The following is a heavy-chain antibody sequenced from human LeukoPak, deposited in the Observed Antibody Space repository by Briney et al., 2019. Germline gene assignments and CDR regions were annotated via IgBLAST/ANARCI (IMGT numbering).Heavy chain of an antibody. CDR1: GFIFSDYA. J-gene: IGHJ6*03. V-gene: IGHV3-49*04. CDR2: IRSKDYGGTT. Sequence: GGSLRLSCTASGFIFSDYAMSWVRQAPGKGLEWVGFIRSKDYGGTTEYAASVKGRFTISRDDSKSIAYLQMNSLKTEDTAVYYCTRELVVDYYYYYMDVWGKGTTVTIS. CDR3: TRELVVDYYYYYMDV. D-gene: IGHD2-15*01.